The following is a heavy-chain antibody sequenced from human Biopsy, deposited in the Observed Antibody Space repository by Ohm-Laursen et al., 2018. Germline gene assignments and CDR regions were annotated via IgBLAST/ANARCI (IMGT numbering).Heavy chain of an antibody. Sequence: SLRLSCTAFEFTFSGYSMNWVRQAPGRGLEWVSYINVYSNKKYYADSVKGRFIVSRDNSKNTLYLQMNSLTAEDTAVYYCAKTFHGSSFLYDYWGQGTLVTVSS. CDR2: INVYSNKK. V-gene: IGHV3-48*01. CDR1: EFTFSGYS. J-gene: IGHJ4*02. CDR3: AKTFHGSSFLYDY. D-gene: IGHD2-15*01.